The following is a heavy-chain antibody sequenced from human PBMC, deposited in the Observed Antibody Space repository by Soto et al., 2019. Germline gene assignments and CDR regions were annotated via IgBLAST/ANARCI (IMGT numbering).Heavy chain of an antibody. CDR1: GFTFSSYW. D-gene: IGHD6-19*01. Sequence: GGSLRLSCAASGFTFSSYWMSWVRQAPGKGLEWVANIKQDGSEKYYVDSVKGRFTISRDNAKNSLYLQMNSLRAEDTAVYYCARDASSGWYAATYYYYGMDVWGQGTTVTVSS. CDR3: ARDASSGWYAATYYYYGMDV. V-gene: IGHV3-7*01. J-gene: IGHJ6*02. CDR2: IKQDGSEK.